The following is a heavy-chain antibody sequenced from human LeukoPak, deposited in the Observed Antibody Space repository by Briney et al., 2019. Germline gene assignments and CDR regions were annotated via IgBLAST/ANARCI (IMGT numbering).Heavy chain of an antibody. D-gene: IGHD3-22*01. CDR1: GFTFSSYW. Sequence: PGGSLRLSCAASGFTFSSYWMSWVRQAPGKGLEWVAYIKQDGSEKYYVDSVKGRFNISRDNAKNSLYLQMNSLRAEDTAVYYCARGRRFDYYDSSGYNSPFDYWGQGTLVTVSS. CDR3: ARGRRFDYYDSSGYNSPFDY. CDR2: IKQDGSEK. V-gene: IGHV3-7*01. J-gene: IGHJ4*02.